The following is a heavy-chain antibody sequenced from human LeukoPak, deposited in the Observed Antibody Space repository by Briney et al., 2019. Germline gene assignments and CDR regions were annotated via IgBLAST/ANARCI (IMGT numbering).Heavy chain of an antibody. CDR1: GFTFNTYS. Sequence: GGSLRLSCAASGFTFNTYSMHWVRQAPGKGLEWVAVLSYDGTTKYYADSVKGRFTISRDNSKNTLYLQMNSLRAEDTAVYYCARDPNFDWLFYMDVWGKGTTVTVSS. D-gene: IGHD3-9*01. CDR3: ARDPNFDWLFYMDV. CDR2: LSYDGTTK. V-gene: IGHV3-30*01. J-gene: IGHJ6*03.